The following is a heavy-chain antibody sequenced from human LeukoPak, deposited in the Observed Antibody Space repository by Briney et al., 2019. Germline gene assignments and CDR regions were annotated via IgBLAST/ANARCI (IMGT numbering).Heavy chain of an antibody. CDR3: ARGHYDFWRGSFYYYYYMDV. CDR1: GGSISSYY. CDR2: IYYSGST. Sequence: SETLSLTCTVSGGSISSYYWSWIRQPPGKGLEWIGYIYYSGSTNYNPSLKSRVTISVDTSKNQFSLKLSSVTAADTAVYYCARGHYDFWRGSFYYYYYMDVWGKGTTVTVSS. J-gene: IGHJ6*03. D-gene: IGHD3-3*01. V-gene: IGHV4-59*01.